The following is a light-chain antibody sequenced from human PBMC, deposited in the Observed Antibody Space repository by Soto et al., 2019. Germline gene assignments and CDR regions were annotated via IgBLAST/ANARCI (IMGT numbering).Light chain of an antibody. CDR3: RSYTSDNRDYV. CDR1: SSDVGAYTS. V-gene: IGLV2-14*01. CDR2: EVS. Sequence: QSVLTQPASVSGSPGQSITISCTGSSSDVGAYTSVSWYQQHPGKAPKLMIYEVSNRPSGVSRRFSGSKSGNTASLTISGLQAEDEAHYYCRSYTSDNRDYVFGTGTKGTVL. J-gene: IGLJ1*01.